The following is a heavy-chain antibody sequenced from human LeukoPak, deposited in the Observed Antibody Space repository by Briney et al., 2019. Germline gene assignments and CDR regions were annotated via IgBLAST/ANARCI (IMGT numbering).Heavy chain of an antibody. CDR1: GYTFTGYY. V-gene: IGHV1-2*02. CDR2: INPNSGGT. D-gene: IGHD3-16*01. J-gene: IGHJ3*02. CDR3: ARGKGHYVEDAFVI. Sequence: ASVKVSCKASGYTFTGYYMHWVRQAPGQGLEWMGWINPNSGGTNYAQKFQGRVTMTRDTSISTAYMELSRLRSDDTAVYYCARGKGHYVEDAFVIWGQGTMVTVSS.